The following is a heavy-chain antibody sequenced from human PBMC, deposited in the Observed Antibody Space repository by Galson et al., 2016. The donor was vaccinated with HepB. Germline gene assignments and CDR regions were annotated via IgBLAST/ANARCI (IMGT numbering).Heavy chain of an antibody. D-gene: IGHD3-22*01. J-gene: IGHJ4*02. V-gene: IGHV3-33*06. CDR1: GFTFGSYA. Sequence: SLRLSCAASGFTFGSYAMHWVRQAPGKGLEWVAVMWYDGSKKYYSDSVKGRFTISRDNSKNTLYLQMNSLRVEDTAVFYCAKGSSGYYYVSDHWGQGTLVTVSS. CDR2: MWYDGSKK. CDR3: AKGSSGYYYVSDH.